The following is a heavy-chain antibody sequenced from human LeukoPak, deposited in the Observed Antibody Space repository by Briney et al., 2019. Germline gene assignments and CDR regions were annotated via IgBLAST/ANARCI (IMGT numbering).Heavy chain of an antibody. J-gene: IGHJ6*02. CDR2: ISYDGSNK. Sequence: GGSLRLSCAASGFTFSSYAMHWVRQAPGKGLEWVAVISYDGSNKYHADSVKGRFTISRDNSKNTLYLQMNSLRAEDTAVYYCARDSEMVYAFYYYGMDVWGQGTTVTVSS. V-gene: IGHV3-30-3*01. D-gene: IGHD2-8*01. CDR1: GFTFSSYA. CDR3: ARDSEMVYAFYYYGMDV.